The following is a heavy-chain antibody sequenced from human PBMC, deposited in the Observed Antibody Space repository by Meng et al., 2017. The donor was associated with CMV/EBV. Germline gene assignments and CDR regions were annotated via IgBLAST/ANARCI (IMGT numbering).Heavy chain of an antibody. J-gene: IGHJ3*02. CDR2: ISGSGGST. CDR1: GFTFSSYA. V-gene: IGHV3-23*01. CDR3: AKEGSSSLGGAFDI. D-gene: IGHD6-6*01. Sequence: LSLTCAASGFTFSSYAMSWVRPAPGKGLEWVSAISGSGGSTYYADSVKGRFTISRDNSKNTLYLQMNSLRAEDTAVYYCAKEGSSSLGGAFDIWGQGTMVTVSS.